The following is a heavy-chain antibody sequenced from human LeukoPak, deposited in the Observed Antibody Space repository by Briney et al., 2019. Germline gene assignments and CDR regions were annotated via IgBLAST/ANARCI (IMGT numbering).Heavy chain of an antibody. CDR1: GFTFSSYA. J-gene: IGHJ3*02. CDR2: VSASGGST. V-gene: IGHV3-23*01. CDR3: AKARGALREAFDI. D-gene: IGHD3-10*01. Sequence: GGSLRLSCAASGFTFSSYAMNWVRQAPGKGLEWVPAVSASGGSTYYADSVKGRFTISRDNSKNTLYMQMSSLRAEDTAVYYCAKARGALREAFDIWGQGTMVTVSS.